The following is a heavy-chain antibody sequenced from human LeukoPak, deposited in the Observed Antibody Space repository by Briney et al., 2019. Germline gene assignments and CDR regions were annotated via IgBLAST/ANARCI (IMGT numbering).Heavy chain of an antibody. V-gene: IGHV3-23*01. Sequence: GGPLRLSCAASGFTFSSYAMSWVRQAPGKGLEWVSAISGSGGSTFYTDSVKGRFTISRDNSKNTLYLQMNSLRAEDTAVYYCAKDLKGYYGSGSYPHWGQGTLVTVSS. J-gene: IGHJ4*02. CDR1: GFTFSSYA. CDR3: AKDLKGYYGSGSYPH. D-gene: IGHD3-10*01. CDR2: ISGSGGST.